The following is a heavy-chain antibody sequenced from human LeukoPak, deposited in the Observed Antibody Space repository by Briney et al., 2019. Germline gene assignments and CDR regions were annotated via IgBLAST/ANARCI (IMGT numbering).Heavy chain of an antibody. CDR2: IYPGDSDT. CDR3: AKHADYYYYGMDV. J-gene: IGHJ6*02. Sequence: GDSLKISCKGSGYSFTNYWVVWVRQMPGKGLEWMGIIYPGDSDTRYSPSFQGQVTISADKSISTAYLQWSSLKASDTAMYYCAKHADYYYYGMDVWGQGTTVTVSS. V-gene: IGHV5-51*01. CDR1: GYSFTNYW.